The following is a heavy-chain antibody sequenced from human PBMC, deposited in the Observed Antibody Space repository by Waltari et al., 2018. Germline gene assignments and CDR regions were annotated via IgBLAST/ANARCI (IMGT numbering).Heavy chain of an antibody. CDR1: GFTLSSFW. J-gene: IGHJ3*02. CDR3: ARLSSSWNEKGAFDI. Sequence: EVQLVESGGGVFQPGGSLRLSCGGTGFTLSSFWLSWVRQAPGKGLDWVANMNRDGSETYYVDSVKGRFTISRDNAKNSLYLEMNTLRVEDTAIYYCARLSSSWNEKGAFDIWGQGTMVTVSS. V-gene: IGHV3-7*01. D-gene: IGHD6-13*01. CDR2: MNRDGSET.